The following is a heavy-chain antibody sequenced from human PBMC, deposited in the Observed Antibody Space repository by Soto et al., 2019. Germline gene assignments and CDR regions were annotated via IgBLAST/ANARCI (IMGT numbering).Heavy chain of an antibody. D-gene: IGHD4-17*01. J-gene: IGHJ4*02. V-gene: IGHV4-30-2*01. CDR2: IYHSGGT. CDR1: GGSISSGGYS. Sequence: PSETLSLTCAVSGGSISSGGYSWSWIRQPPGKGLEWIGYIYHSGGTYHNPSLKSRVTISVDRSKNQFSLKLSSVTAADTAVYYCARGGKTVTTFDYWGQGTLVTVAS. CDR3: ARGGKTVTTFDY.